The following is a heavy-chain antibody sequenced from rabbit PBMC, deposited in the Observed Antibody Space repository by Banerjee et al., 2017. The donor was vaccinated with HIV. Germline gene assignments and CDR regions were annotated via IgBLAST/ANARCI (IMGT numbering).Heavy chain of an antibody. J-gene: IGHJ3*01. V-gene: IGHV1S40*01. CDR3: ARDYGYSGYAGYGYDL. D-gene: IGHD6-1*01. CDR1: GFSFSSSYY. CDR2: IYAGSSGST. Sequence: QSLEESGGDLVKPGASLTLTCTASGFSFSSSYYMCWVRQAPGKGLEWIACIYAGSSGSTYYASWAKGRFTISKTSSTTVTLQMTSLTAADTATYFCARDYGYSGYAGYGYDLWGQGTLVTVS.